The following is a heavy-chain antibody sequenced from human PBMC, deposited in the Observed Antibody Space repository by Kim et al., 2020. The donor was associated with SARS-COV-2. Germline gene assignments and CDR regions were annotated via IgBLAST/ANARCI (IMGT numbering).Heavy chain of an antibody. J-gene: IGHJ5*02. D-gene: IGHD6-13*01. CDR2: IYYSGST. CDR1: GGSISSYY. CDR3: AREEVSRLGSSWYNRDNWFDP. V-gene: IGHV4-59*01. Sequence: SETLSLTCTVSGGSISSYYWSWIRQPPGKGLEWIGYIYYSGSTNYNPSLKSRVTISVDTSKNQFSLKLSSVTAADTAVYYCAREEVSRLGSSWYNRDNWFDPWGQGTLVTVSS.